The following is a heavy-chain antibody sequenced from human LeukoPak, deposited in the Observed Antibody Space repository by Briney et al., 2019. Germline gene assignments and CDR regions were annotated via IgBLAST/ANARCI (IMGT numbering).Heavy chain of an antibody. CDR2: ISDNEGRT. J-gene: IGHJ4*02. V-gene: IGHV3-23*01. D-gene: IGHD5-18*01. CDR1: GFTFNYYA. CDR3: ARHDSFIPY. Sequence: GGSLRLPCAASGFTFNYYAMSWVRQAPGKGLEWVSSISDNEGRTYYTDSVKGRFTISRDNTKNTVYLQMHNLRADDTAVYFCARHDSFIPYWGQGALVTVSS.